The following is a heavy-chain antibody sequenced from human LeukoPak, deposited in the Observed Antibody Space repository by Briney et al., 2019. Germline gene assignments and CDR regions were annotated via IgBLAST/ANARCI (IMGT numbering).Heavy chain of an antibody. CDR3: AKSSRIAFDI. V-gene: IGHV3-23*01. D-gene: IGHD2/OR15-2a*01. Sequence: PGRSLRLSCAASGFTFDDYAMHWVRQAPGKGLEWVSAISGSGGSTYYADSVKGRFTISRDNSKNTLYLQMNSLRAEDTAVYYCAKSSRIAFDIWGQGTMVTVSS. J-gene: IGHJ3*02. CDR1: GFTFDDYA. CDR2: ISGSGGST.